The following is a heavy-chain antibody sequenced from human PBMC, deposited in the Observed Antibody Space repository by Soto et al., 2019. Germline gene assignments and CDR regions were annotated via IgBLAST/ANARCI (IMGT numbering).Heavy chain of an antibody. D-gene: IGHD6-6*01. CDR1: GFTFSSYA. Sequence: PGGSLRLSCAASGFTFSSYAMSWVRQAPGKGLEWVSAISGSGGSTYYADSVKGRFTISRDNSKNTLYLQMNSLRAEDTAIYYCAKDLAVRSSSNNDAFDIWSQGTMVTVSS. CDR3: AKDLAVRSSSNNDAFDI. CDR2: ISGSGGST. V-gene: IGHV3-23*01. J-gene: IGHJ3*02.